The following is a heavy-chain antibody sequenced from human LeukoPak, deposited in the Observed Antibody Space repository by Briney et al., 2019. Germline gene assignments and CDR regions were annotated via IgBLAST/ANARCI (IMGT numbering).Heavy chain of an antibody. Sequence: SETLSLTCTVSGGSISSYYWSWIRQPPGKGLEWFGYIYYSGSTNYNPSLKSRVTISVDTSKNQFSLKLSSVTAADTAVYYCARVDSSSSPLDPWGQGTLVTVSS. CDR2: IYYSGST. CDR3: ARVDSSSSPLDP. CDR1: GGSISSYY. V-gene: IGHV4-59*01. J-gene: IGHJ5*02. D-gene: IGHD6-6*01.